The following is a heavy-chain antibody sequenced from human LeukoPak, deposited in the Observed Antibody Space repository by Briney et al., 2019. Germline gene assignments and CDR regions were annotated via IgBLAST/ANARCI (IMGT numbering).Heavy chain of an antibody. V-gene: IGHV3-43D*03. Sequence: GGSLTLSCAASGFTFDDYAMHWVRQAQGKGLEWVSRISWDGGSTYYVDSVKGRFTISRDNSKKSLYLQMNSLRAEDTALYYCAKDQGDYVFRYYYYMDVWGKGTTVTVSS. CDR2: ISWDGGST. CDR3: AKDQGDYVFRYYYYMDV. CDR1: GFTFDDYA. J-gene: IGHJ6*03. D-gene: IGHD4-17*01.